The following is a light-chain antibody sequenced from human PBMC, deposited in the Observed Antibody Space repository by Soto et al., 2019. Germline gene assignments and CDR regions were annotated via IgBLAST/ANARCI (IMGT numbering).Light chain of an antibody. V-gene: IGKV1-5*03. Sequence: DIQVTQSPLTLSASVGDTVTITCRASQSLNNWLAWYQQKAGKAPKLLIYKASYLESGVPSRFSGSGSGTEFTLTISSLQPEDFATYYCQQYASFSSTFGQGTKVEIK. J-gene: IGKJ1*01. CDR2: KAS. CDR1: QSLNNW. CDR3: QQYASFSST.